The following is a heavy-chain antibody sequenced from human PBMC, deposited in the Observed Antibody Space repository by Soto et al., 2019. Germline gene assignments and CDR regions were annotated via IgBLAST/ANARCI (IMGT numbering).Heavy chain of an antibody. CDR1: GYTFTSYA. Sequence: QVQLVQSGAEVKKPGASVKVSCKASGYTFTSYAMHWVRQAPAHRLEWMGWINAGNGNTKYSQKFQGRVTITRDTSASTAYMELSSLRSEDTAVYYCARTVGYYYGMDVWGQGTTVTVSS. V-gene: IGHV1-3*01. CDR2: INAGNGNT. CDR3: ARTVGYYYGMDV. J-gene: IGHJ6*02. D-gene: IGHD4-17*01.